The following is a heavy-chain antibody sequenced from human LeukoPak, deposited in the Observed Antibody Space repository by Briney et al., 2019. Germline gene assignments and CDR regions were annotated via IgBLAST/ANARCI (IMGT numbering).Heavy chain of an antibody. Sequence: GGSLRLSCAASGFTFSSYWMHWVRQAPGKGLEWVAVIWYDGSNKYYADSVKGRFTISRDNSKNTLYLQMNSLRAEDTAVFYCARAYSGIAAAGIDYWGQGTLVTVSS. CDR3: ARAYSGIAAAGIDY. CDR2: IWYDGSNK. V-gene: IGHV3-33*08. CDR1: GFTFSSYW. J-gene: IGHJ4*02. D-gene: IGHD6-13*01.